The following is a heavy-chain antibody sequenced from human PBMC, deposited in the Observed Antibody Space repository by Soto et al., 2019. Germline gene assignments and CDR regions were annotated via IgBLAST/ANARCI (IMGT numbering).Heavy chain of an antibody. CDR2: IYHTGST. CDR1: GGSIGSGGYS. V-gene: IGHV4-30-2*01. D-gene: IGHD3-22*01. Sequence: PSETLSLSCAVSGGSIGSGGYSWNWIRQPPGKGLEWIGYIYHTGSTYYNPSLKSRVTISIDTSKNEFSLKLASVTAADTAIYYCARGRIQWFYFDYCGHGSLVTVSS. J-gene: IGHJ4*01. CDR3: ARGRIQWFYFDY.